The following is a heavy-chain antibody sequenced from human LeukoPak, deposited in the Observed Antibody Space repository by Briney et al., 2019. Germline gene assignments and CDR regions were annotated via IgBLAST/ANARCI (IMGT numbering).Heavy chain of an antibody. V-gene: IGHV4-39*01. D-gene: IGHD3-16*01. Sequence: SETLSLTCTVSGGSISNSFYYWGWIRQPPGRGLEWIASMYYTGSAYYNPSLKSRVTVSEDTSKNQFSLKLSSVTAADTAIYYCAKGPKTSFWASFDPWGQGTLVTVSS. CDR1: GGSISNSFYY. CDR3: AKGPKTSFWASFDP. J-gene: IGHJ5*02. CDR2: MYYTGSA.